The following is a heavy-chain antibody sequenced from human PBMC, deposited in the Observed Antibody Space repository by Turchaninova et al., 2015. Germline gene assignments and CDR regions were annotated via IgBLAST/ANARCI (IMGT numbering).Heavy chain of an antibody. J-gene: IGHJ3*02. V-gene: IGHV4-59*01. CDR2: IYHNGNN. D-gene: IGHD3-16*01. CDR1: GGSISSYY. CDR3: AKVVAGGASFDI. Sequence: QVQLQESGPGLVKPSETLSLTCTVSGGSISSYYWSWIRQPPGKGLEWIGYIYHNGNNNSNPSLKSHVTISLDTSKNQLSLKLSSVTTADAAVYYCAKVVAGGASFDIWGQGTMVSVSS.